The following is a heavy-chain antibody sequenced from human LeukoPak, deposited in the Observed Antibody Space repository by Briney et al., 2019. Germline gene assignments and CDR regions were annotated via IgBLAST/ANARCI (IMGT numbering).Heavy chain of an antibody. V-gene: IGHV3-30-3*01. D-gene: IGHD6-13*01. J-gene: IGHJ4*02. Sequence: GGSLRLSCAASGFTFSSYAMHWVRQAPGKGLEWVAVISYDGSNKYYADSVKGRSTISRDNSKNTLYLQMNSLRAEDTAVYYCARGSRIAAAGTSFDYWGQGTLVTVSS. CDR3: ARGSRIAAAGTSFDY. CDR2: ISYDGSNK. CDR1: GFTFSSYA.